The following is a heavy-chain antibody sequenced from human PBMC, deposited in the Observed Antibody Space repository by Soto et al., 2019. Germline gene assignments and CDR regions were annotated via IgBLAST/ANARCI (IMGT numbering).Heavy chain of an antibody. J-gene: IGHJ5*02. V-gene: IGHV4-34*01. CDR3: ARRYCSTTSCLAGFDP. D-gene: IGHD2-2*01. CDR2: INHSGST. CDR1: GGSFSGNH. Sequence: PSETLSLTCAVYGGSFSGNHWTWIRQVPGKGLEWIGEINHSGSTNYNPSLKSRVTISVDTSKNQISLKLNSVTAADTAVYYCARRYCSTTSCLAGFDPWGRGTLVTSPQ.